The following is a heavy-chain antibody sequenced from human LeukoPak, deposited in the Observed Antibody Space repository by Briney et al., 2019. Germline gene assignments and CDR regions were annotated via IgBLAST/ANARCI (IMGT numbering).Heavy chain of an antibody. CDR2: IYSGGST. V-gene: IGHV3-53*01. CDR1: GFTVSSNY. CDR3: ATSRTSDY. D-gene: IGHD1-14*01. J-gene: IGHJ4*02. Sequence: GGSLRLSCAASGFTVSSNYMNWVRQAPGKGLEWVSVIYSGGSTYYTDSVKGRFTISRDNSENTLYLQMSSLRAEDTAVYYCATSRTSDYWGQGTLVTVSS.